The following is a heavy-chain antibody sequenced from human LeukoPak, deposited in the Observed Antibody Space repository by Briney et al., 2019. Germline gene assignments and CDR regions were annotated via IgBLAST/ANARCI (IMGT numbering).Heavy chain of an antibody. CDR1: GFTFSSYR. CDR3: AKVGYSYGYASGYYYYMDV. D-gene: IGHD5-18*01. J-gene: IGHJ6*03. CDR2: ISYDGSNK. V-gene: IGHV3-30*18. Sequence: GGSLRLSCAPSGFTFSSYRMHWVRQAPGKGLEWVAVISYDGSNKYYADSVKGRFTISRDNSKNTLYLQMNSLRAEDTAVYYCAKVGYSYGYASGYYYYMDVWGKGTTVTVSS.